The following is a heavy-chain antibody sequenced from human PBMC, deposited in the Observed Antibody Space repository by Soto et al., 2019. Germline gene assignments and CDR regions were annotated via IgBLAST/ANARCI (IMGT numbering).Heavy chain of an antibody. Sequence: QVQLVQSGAEVKKPGASVKVSCKASGYTFTSYDINLVRQATGQGLEWMGWMNPNSGHTGYAQKLQDRVTMTRNTTISTAYMEVSSLISEDTAVYYCARDPTGVQYAFDIWGQGTMVTVSS. D-gene: IGHD2-8*01. V-gene: IGHV1-8*01. CDR3: ARDPTGVQYAFDI. CDR2: MNPNSGHT. CDR1: GYTFTSYD. J-gene: IGHJ3*02.